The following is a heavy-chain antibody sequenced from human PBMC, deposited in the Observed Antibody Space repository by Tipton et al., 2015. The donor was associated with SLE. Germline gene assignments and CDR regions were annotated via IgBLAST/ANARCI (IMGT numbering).Heavy chain of an antibody. J-gene: IGHJ4*02. CDR2: IWYDGSNK. D-gene: IGHD2-15*01. Sequence: RSLRLSCTASGFTFSSYGMHWVRQAPGKGLEWVAVIWYDGSNKYYADSVKGRFTISRDNSKNTLYLQMNSLRAEDTAVYYCASDLTQGCLVYWGLGPLLPASS. CDR1: GFTFSSYG. CDR3: ASDLTQGCLVY. V-gene: IGHV3-33*01.